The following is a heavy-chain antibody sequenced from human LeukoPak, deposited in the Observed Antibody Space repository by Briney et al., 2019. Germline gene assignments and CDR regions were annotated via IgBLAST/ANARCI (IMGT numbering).Heavy chain of an antibody. Sequence: GGSLRLSCAASGFTFDVYGMNWVRKAPGKGLEWVSGINWNGGSTGYADSVKGRFTISRDNAKNSLYLQMNSLRAEDTALYYCARVRVVWDLDDAFDIWGQGTMVTVSS. D-gene: IGHD1-26*01. J-gene: IGHJ3*02. CDR3: ARVRVVWDLDDAFDI. CDR2: INWNGGST. V-gene: IGHV3-20*04. CDR1: GFTFDVYG.